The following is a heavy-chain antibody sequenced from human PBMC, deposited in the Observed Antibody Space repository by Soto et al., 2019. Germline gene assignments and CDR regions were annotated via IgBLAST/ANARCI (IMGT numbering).Heavy chain of an antibody. Sequence: EVPLLESGGGFVQPGGSLRLSCAASGFTFSSYAMSWFRQPPGKGLEWVSAISGSGGSTYYADPVKGRLTISRDNAKNTLYRQMNGPRAEDTAVYYCAKDVIFTIFGVVSTDDYWGQGTLVSVSS. CDR3: AKDVIFTIFGVVSTDDY. J-gene: IGHJ4*02. CDR2: ISGSGGST. D-gene: IGHD3-3*01. CDR1: GFTFSSYA. V-gene: IGHV3-23*01.